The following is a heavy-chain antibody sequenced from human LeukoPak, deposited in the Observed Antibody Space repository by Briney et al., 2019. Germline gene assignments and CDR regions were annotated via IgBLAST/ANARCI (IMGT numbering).Heavy chain of an antibody. CDR1: GFTFSSYG. Sequence: PGGSLRLSSAASGFTFSSYGMHWVRQAPGKGLEWVAFIRYDGSNKYYADSVKGRFTISRDNSKNTLYLQMNSLRAEDTAVYYCAKFGGRDFWSRYNDYWGQGTLVTVSS. V-gene: IGHV3-30*02. J-gene: IGHJ4*02. CDR2: IRYDGSNK. D-gene: IGHD3-3*01. CDR3: AKFGGRDFWSRYNDY.